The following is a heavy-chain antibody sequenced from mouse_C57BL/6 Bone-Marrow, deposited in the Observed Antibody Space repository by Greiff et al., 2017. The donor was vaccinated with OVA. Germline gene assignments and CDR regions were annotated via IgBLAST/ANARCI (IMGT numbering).Heavy chain of an antibody. Sequence: QVQLQQSGPELVKPGASVKISCKASGYAFSSSWMNWVKQRPGKGLEWIGRIYPGDGDTNYNGKFKGKATLTADKSSSTAYMQLSSLTSEDSAVYFCARGNYAPYFDDWGQGTTLTVSS. CDR1: GYAFSSSW. V-gene: IGHV1-82*01. CDR2: IYPGDGDT. J-gene: IGHJ2*01. D-gene: IGHD1-1*01. CDR3: ARGNYAPYFDD.